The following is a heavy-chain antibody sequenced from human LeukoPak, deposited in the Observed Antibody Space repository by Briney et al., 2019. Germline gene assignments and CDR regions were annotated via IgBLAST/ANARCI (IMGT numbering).Heavy chain of an antibody. Sequence: PSETLSLTCTVSGDSISSTSYYWGWIRQPPGKGLEWIGSFYYTGSTYYNPSLKSRVTISVDTSKNQFSLKLSSVTAADTAVYYCARDWDLIIQGRMVRGVFGYWGQGTLVTVSS. D-gene: IGHD3-10*01. V-gene: IGHV4-39*07. CDR2: FYYTGST. CDR3: ARDWDLIIQGRMVRGVFGY. CDR1: GDSISSTSYY. J-gene: IGHJ4*02.